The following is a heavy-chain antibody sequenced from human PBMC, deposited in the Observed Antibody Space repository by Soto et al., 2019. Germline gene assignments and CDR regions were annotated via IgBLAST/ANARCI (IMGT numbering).Heavy chain of an antibody. CDR1: GFPFYNYG. D-gene: IGHD1-20*01. CDR3: AKDIDNRDYYYGLDV. CDR2: ISFDGTTK. V-gene: IGHV3-30*18. J-gene: IGHJ6*02. Sequence: PGGSLRLSCAASGFPFYNYGMNWVRQAPGKGLEWVALISFDGTTKLYADSVKGRFTISRDNSKNTLFLQMNGLRVEDTAVYSCAKDIDNRDYYYGLDVWGQGTTVTGSS.